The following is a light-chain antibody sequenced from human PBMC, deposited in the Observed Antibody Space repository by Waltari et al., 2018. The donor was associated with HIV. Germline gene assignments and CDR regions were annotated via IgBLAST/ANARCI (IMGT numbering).Light chain of an antibody. CDR2: RNN. J-gene: IGLJ2*01. CDR1: SSNIGSHY. V-gene: IGLV1-47*01. Sequence: QSVLPQPPSASGTPGQRVTIPCSGSSSNIGSHYVSWYQQLPGTAPKLLSQRNNQRPSGVPDRFSGSKSGTSASLAISGLRSEEEADYYCAAWDDSLSGYVVFGGGTKLTVL. CDR3: AAWDDSLSGYVV.